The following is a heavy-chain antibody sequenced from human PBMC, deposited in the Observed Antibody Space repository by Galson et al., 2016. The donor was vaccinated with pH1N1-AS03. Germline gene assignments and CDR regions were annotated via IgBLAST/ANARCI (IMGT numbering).Heavy chain of an antibody. CDR1: GFTFSTFG. CDR2: ISYDENYK. J-gene: IGHJ4*02. Sequence: SLRLSCAASGFTFSTFGMHWVRQAPGKGLEWVAVISYDENYKYYADSLKGRFTISRDNSKNTLYLQMNSLRAEDTAVYYCAKDLEDYYESSGYFDYWGRGTLVTDSS. CDR3: AKDLEDYYESSGYFDY. V-gene: IGHV3-30*18. D-gene: IGHD3-22*01.